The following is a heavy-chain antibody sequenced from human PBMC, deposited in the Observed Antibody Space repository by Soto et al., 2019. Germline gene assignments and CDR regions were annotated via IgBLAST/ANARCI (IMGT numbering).Heavy chain of an antibody. D-gene: IGHD2-21*02. Sequence: VGSLRLSCAASGFTFSSYSMNWVRQAPGKGLEWVSSISSSSSYIYYADSVKGRFTISRDNAKNSLYLQMNSLRAEDTAVYYCARDLHIGVVVTAIRYYYYGMDVWGQGTMVTVSS. V-gene: IGHV3-21*01. CDR2: ISSSSSYI. J-gene: IGHJ6*02. CDR1: GFTFSSYS. CDR3: ARDLHIGVVVTAIRYYYYGMDV.